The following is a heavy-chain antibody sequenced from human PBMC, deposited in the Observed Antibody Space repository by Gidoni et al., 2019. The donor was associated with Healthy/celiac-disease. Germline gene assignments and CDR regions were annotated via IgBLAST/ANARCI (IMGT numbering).Heavy chain of an antibody. CDR3: AKDRSPGTTVTTISRYFQH. J-gene: IGHJ1*01. D-gene: IGHD4-17*01. V-gene: IGHV3-9*01. CDR1: VFTFDDYA. CDR2: ICWNSGSM. Sequence: EVQLVESGGGLVQPGRSLRLSCAASVFTFDDYAMHWVRQATGKGLEWVSVICWNSGSMGYADSVKGRFTISRDNAKNSLYLQMNSLRVEDTAFYYCAKDRSPGTTVTTISRYFQHWGQGTLVTVSS.